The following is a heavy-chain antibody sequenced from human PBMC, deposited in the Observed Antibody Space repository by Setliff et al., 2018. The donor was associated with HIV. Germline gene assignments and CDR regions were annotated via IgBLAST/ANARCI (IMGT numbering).Heavy chain of an antibody. CDR2: IYFTGSS. CDR3: ARVQMAYNYWHFDL. CDR1: GGSISSGGYY. Sequence: SETLSLTCTVSGGSISSGGYYWSWIRQHPGKGLEWIGSIYFTGSSDNNPSLKSRVTLSVDTSKHQFSLKLSSVTAADTAVYYCARVQMAYNYWHFDLWGRGTLVTVSS. D-gene: IGHD1-1*01. J-gene: IGHJ2*01. V-gene: IGHV4-61*08.